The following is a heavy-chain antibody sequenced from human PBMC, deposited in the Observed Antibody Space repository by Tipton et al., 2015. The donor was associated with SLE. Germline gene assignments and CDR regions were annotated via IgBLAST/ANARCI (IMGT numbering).Heavy chain of an antibody. J-gene: IGHJ4*02. V-gene: IGHV3-33*01. CDR2: IWFDGSNK. CDR1: RFTFSTYG. CDR3: ASWGNKYGSAY. Sequence: SLRLSCAASRFTFSTYGMHWVRQAPGKGLEWVAVIWFDGSNKYYADSVKGRFTISRDNSKNTLYLQMGSLRAEDMAVYYCASWGNKYGSAYWGQGTLVTVSS. D-gene: IGHD3-16*01.